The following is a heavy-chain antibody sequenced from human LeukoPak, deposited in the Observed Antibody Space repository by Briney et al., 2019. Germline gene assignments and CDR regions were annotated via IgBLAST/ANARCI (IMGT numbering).Heavy chain of an antibody. CDR3: ARRARGYSGYDYFDY. J-gene: IGHJ4*02. V-gene: IGHV4-39*01. D-gene: IGHD5-12*01. CDR1: GGSISSSSYY. Sequence: SETLSLTCTVSGGSISSSSYYCGWIRQPPGKGMEWIGCIYYSGNTYYNPSLKSRVTISVDTSKNQFSLKLSSVTAADTAVYYCARRARGYSGYDYFDYWGQGTLVTVSS. CDR2: IYYSGNT.